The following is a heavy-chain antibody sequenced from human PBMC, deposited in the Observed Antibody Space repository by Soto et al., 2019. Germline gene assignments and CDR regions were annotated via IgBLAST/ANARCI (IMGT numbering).Heavy chain of an antibody. Sequence: EVQLVDSGGGLVKPGGSLRLSCAASGFTFSSYSMNWVRQAPGKGLEWVSSISSSSSYIYYADSVKGRFTISRDNAKNSLYLQMNSLRAEDTAVYYCARGLHCSGGSCVFDYWGQGTLVTVSS. D-gene: IGHD2-15*01. CDR2: ISSSSSYI. CDR1: GFTFSSYS. CDR3: ARGLHCSGGSCVFDY. J-gene: IGHJ4*02. V-gene: IGHV3-21*01.